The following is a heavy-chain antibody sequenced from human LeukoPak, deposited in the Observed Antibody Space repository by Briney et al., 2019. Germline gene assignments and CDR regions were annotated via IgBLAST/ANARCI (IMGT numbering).Heavy chain of an antibody. CDR1: GFTFSSYG. CDR3: AKAWYSYDSSGYYYSDY. CDR2: ISGSGGST. D-gene: IGHD3-22*01. J-gene: IGHJ4*02. Sequence: PAGSLRLACAASGFTFSSYGMSWVRQAPGKGLGWVSAISGSGGSTYYADSVKGRLTISRDNSKNTLYLQMNSLRAEDTAVYYCAKAWYSYDSSGYYYSDYWGQGTLVTVSS. V-gene: IGHV3-23*01.